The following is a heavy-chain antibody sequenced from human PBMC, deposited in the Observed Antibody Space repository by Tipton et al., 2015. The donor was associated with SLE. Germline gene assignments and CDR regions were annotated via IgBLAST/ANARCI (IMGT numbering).Heavy chain of an antibody. Sequence: TLSLTCAVSGFSIRSGYYWGWIRQPPGKGPEWIGNIYHTGSTYYNPSLRSRVTISVDTSKNQFSLNLKSVTAADTAVYYCARDGFRFLEWPDGDHWGQGTLVTVSS. CDR3: ARDGFRFLEWPDGDH. D-gene: IGHD3-3*01. J-gene: IGHJ4*02. V-gene: IGHV4-38-2*02. CDR2: IYHTGST. CDR1: GFSIRSGYY.